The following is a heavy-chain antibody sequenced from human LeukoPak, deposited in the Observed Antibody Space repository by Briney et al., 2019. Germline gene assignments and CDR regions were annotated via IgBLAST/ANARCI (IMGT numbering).Heavy chain of an antibody. Sequence: ASVKVSCKVSGYTLTELSMHWVRQAPGKGLEWMGGFDPEDGETIYAQKFQGRVTMTEDTSTDTAYMELSRLRSDDTAVYYCARDRFTMVRGVNHWFDPWGQGTLVTVSS. V-gene: IGHV1-24*01. CDR2: FDPEDGET. J-gene: IGHJ5*02. CDR1: GYTLTELS. D-gene: IGHD3-10*01. CDR3: ARDRFTMVRGVNHWFDP.